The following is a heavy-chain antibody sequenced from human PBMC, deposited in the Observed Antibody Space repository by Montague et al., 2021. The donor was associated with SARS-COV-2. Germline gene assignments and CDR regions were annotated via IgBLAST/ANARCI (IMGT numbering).Heavy chain of an antibody. D-gene: IGHD3-16*01. CDR3: TSGRGGNYNVMGV. Sequence: CAISGDSVSSNSATWNWVRQSPSRGLEWLGRTYYRSKWYNDYAVSVRGRVTINPDTSKNQFSLQLNSVTPEDTAIYYCTSGRGGNYNVMGVWGQGTTVTVSS. V-gene: IGHV6-1*01. CDR2: TYYRSKWYN. CDR1: GDSVSSNSAT. J-gene: IGHJ6*02.